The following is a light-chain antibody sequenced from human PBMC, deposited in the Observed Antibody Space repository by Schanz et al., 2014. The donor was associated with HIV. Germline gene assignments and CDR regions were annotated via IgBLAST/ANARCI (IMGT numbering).Light chain of an antibody. Sequence: AIQMTQSPSSLSASVGDRVTITCRASQGIRDDLGRYQQKPGKAPNLLIYATSSLRSGVPSRFSGSGSGTDFTLTISSLQPDDSATYYCQHYDSYPWTFGQGTKVEI. J-gene: IGKJ1*01. V-gene: IGKV1-6*01. CDR1: QGIRDD. CDR2: ATS. CDR3: QHYDSYPWT.